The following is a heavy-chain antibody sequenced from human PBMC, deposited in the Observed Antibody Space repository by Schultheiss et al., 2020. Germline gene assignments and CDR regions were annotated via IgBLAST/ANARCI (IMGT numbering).Heavy chain of an antibody. V-gene: IGHV1-69*13. D-gene: IGHD2-15*01. CDR2: IIPIFGTA. Sequence: SVKVSCKASGGTFSSYAISWVRQAPGQGLEWMGGIIPIFGTANYAQKFQGRVTITADESTSTAYMELSSLRSEDTAVYYCAVVVVAATDNWFDPWGQGTLVTVYS. CDR1: GGTFSSYA. J-gene: IGHJ5*02. CDR3: AVVVVAATDNWFDP.